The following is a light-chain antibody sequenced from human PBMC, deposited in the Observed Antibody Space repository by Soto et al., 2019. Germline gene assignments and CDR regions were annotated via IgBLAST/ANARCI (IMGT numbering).Light chain of an antibody. J-gene: IGLJ7*01. Sequence: QPVLTQSPSASASLGASVKLTCTLSSGHSSYAIAWHQQQPEKGPRYLMKLNSDGSHSKGDGIPDRFSGSSSGAERYLTISSLLSEDGADYYCQTWGTGIAVFGGGTQLTVL. V-gene: IGLV4-69*01. CDR3: QTWGTGIAV. CDR2: LNSDGSH. CDR1: SGHSSYA.